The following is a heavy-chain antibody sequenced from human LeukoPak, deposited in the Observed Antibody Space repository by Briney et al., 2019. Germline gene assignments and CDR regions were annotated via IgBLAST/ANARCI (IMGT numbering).Heavy chain of an antibody. V-gene: IGHV3-30*18. CDR3: AKGFVGLRFLEWLLVDY. CDR2: ISYDGSNK. D-gene: IGHD3-3*01. CDR1: GFTFSSYG. J-gene: IGHJ4*02. Sequence: PGGSLRLSCAASGFTFSSYGMHWVRQAPGKGLEWVAVISYDGSNKYYADSVKGRFTISRDNSKNTLYLQMNSLRAEDTAVYYCAKGFVGLRFLEWLLVDYWGQGTLVTVSS.